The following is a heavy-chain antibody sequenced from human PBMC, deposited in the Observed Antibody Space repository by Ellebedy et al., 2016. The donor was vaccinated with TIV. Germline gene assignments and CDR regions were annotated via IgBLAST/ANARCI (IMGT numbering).Heavy chain of an antibody. V-gene: IGHV4-59*01. Sequence: SETLSLTCTVSGGSISSYYWSWIRQPPGKELEWIGYIYYSGSTNYNPSLKSRVTISVDTSKNQFSLKLSSVTTADTAVYYCARGTNMYYDSSGYAEYYFDYWGQGTLVTVSS. CDR2: IYYSGST. D-gene: IGHD3-22*01. CDR1: GGSISSYY. CDR3: ARGTNMYYDSSGYAEYYFDY. J-gene: IGHJ4*02.